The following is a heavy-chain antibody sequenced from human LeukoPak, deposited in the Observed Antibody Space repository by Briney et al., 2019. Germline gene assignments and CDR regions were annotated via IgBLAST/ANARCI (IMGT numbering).Heavy chain of an antibody. J-gene: IGHJ4*02. CDR1: GDSINSLDL. CDR2: MYLSGTA. Sequence: PSGTLSLTCTVSGDSINSLDLWSWVRQPPGKGLEWIGEMYLSGTAHSNPSVKSRVTISIDKSKNQFFLNLSSVTAADTAVYYCAGLVGRYSSGLYYYYFDYWGQGTLVTVSS. CDR3: AGLVGRYSSGLYYYYFDY. V-gene: IGHV4-4*02. D-gene: IGHD3-22*01.